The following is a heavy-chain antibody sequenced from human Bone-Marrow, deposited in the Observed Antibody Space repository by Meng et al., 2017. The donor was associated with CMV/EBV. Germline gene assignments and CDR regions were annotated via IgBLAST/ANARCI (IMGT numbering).Heavy chain of an antibody. Sequence: QVHLQQWGAGLLKPSETLSLTCGVYGAPFSGYWSWVRQPPGKGLEWIGEITHSGSTNYNVSLKSRVTISIDTSKNQFSLKLSSVTATDTAVYYCAPGFRSWSGSYSSWGQGTLVNVSS. V-gene: IGHV4-34*01. CDR3: APGFRSWSGSYSS. J-gene: IGHJ4*02. CDR2: ITHSGST. CDR1: GAPFSGY. D-gene: IGHD1-26*01.